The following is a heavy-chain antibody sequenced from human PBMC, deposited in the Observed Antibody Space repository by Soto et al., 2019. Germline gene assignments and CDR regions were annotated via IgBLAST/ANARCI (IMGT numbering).Heavy chain of an antibody. CDR2: IIPILGIA. Sequence: QVQLVQSGAEVKKPGSSVKVSCKASGGTFSSYTISWVRQAPGQGLEWMGRIIPILGIANYAQKFQGRVTITADISTSTAYMELSSLRSEDTAVYYCASGYGSGSYDNYGMDVWGQGTTVTVSS. V-gene: IGHV1-69*02. CDR3: ASGYGSGSYDNYGMDV. J-gene: IGHJ6*02. D-gene: IGHD3-10*01. CDR1: GGTFSSYT.